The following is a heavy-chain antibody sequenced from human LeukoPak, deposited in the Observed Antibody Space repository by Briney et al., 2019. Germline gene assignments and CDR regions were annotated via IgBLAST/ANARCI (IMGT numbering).Heavy chain of an antibody. D-gene: IGHD3-10*01. CDR2: ISYDGSNK. J-gene: IGHJ4*02. CDR1: GFTFSSYA. CDR3: ARGERFGYLDY. Sequence: GGSLRLSCAASGFTFSSYAMHWVRQAPGKGLEWVAVISYDGSNKYYADSVKGRFTISRDNSKNTLYLQMNSLRAEDTAVYYCARGERFGYLDYWGQGTLVTVSS. V-gene: IGHV3-30*04.